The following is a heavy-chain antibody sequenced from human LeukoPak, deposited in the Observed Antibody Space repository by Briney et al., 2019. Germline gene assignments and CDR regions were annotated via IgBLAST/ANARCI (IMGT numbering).Heavy chain of an antibody. J-gene: IGHJ4*02. Sequence: ASGKVSCKASGYTFTDYYMHWVRQAPGQGLEWMGRINPNIGGTNFAQKFQGRVTMTRDTSINKAYMELSRLTPDDTAVYYCARDREAGGWECGPYWGQGTLVTVSS. CDR3: ARDREAGGWECGPY. CDR1: GYTFTDYY. CDR2: INPNIGGT. D-gene: IGHD1-26*01. V-gene: IGHV1-2*06.